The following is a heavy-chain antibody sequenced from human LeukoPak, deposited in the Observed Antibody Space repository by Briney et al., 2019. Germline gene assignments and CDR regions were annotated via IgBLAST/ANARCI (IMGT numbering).Heavy chain of an antibody. CDR3: ARLDNYYGSGSYTYYYYGMDV. J-gene: IGHJ6*02. CDR1: GFTFSSHA. D-gene: IGHD3-10*01. Sequence: GGSLRLSCAASGFTFSSHAMSWVRQAPGKGLEWVAVIWYDGSNKYYADSVKGRFTISRDNAKNSLYLQMNSLRAEDTAVYYCARLDNYYGSGSYTYYYYGMDVWGQGTTVTVSS. V-gene: IGHV3-33*08. CDR2: IWYDGSNK.